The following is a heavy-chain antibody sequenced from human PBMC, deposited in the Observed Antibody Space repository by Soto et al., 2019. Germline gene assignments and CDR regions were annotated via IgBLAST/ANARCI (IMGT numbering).Heavy chain of an antibody. Sequence: SLRLSCAACGFTFSSYGMHWVRQAPGKGLEWVAVIWYDGSNKYYADSVKGRFTISRDNSKNTLYLQMNSLRAEDTAVYYCARDRSYYYDSSGYYGGAFDIWGQGTMVTVSS. CDR3: ARDRSYYYDSSGYYGGAFDI. D-gene: IGHD3-22*01. CDR2: IWYDGSNK. CDR1: GFTFSSYG. V-gene: IGHV3-33*01. J-gene: IGHJ3*02.